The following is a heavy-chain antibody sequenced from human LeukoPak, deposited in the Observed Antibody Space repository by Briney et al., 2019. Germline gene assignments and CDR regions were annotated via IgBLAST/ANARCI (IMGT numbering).Heavy chain of an antibody. CDR3: ARRGSSGYYWLFDY. V-gene: IGHV4-39*07. CDR2: IYYSGST. CDR1: GGSISSSSYY. J-gene: IGHJ4*02. D-gene: IGHD3-22*01. Sequence: SETLSLTCTVSGGSISSSSYYWGWIRQPPGKGLEWIGSIYYSGSTYYNPSLKSRVTISVDTSKNQLSLKLSSVTAADTAVYYCARRGSSGYYWLFDYWGQGTLVTVSS.